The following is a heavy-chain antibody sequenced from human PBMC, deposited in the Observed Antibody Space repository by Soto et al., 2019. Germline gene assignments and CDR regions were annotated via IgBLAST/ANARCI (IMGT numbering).Heavy chain of an antibody. Sequence: TLSLTCIISGGSISTYYWNWIRQSPGKRLEWLGYIYYTGSNDYNPSLKSRVSISIDTSKDEFSLKLTSVTAADTAVYYCARGYSHYHFDEWGHGTLVTVSS. V-gene: IGHV4-59*01. J-gene: IGHJ4*01. CDR2: IYYTGSN. CDR3: ARGYSHYHFDE. D-gene: IGHD4-4*01. CDR1: GGSISTYY.